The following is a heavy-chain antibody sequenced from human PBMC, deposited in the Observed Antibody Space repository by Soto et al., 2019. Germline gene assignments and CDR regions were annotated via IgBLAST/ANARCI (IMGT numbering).Heavy chain of an antibody. CDR1: GGSFSGYY. D-gene: IGHD3-16*01. V-gene: IGHV4-34*01. CDR2: INHSGST. Sequence: SETLSLTCAVYGGSFSGYYWSWIRQPPGKGLEWIGEINHSGSTNYNPSLKSRVTISVDTSKNQFSLKLSSVTAADTAVYYCARIFPRLGELDVWGKGTTVTVSS. J-gene: IGHJ6*04. CDR3: ARIFPRLGELDV.